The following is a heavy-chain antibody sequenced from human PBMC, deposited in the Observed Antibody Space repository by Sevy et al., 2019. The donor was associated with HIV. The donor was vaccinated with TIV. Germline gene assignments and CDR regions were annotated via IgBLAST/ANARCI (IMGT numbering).Heavy chain of an antibody. J-gene: IGHJ4*02. D-gene: IGHD3-22*01. CDR1: GFTFSNFW. Sequence: GGSLRLSCAASGFTFSNFWMSWVRQAPGKGLEWVANIKEDGSEANHVDSVKGRFAISRDNAKNSLHLQMNSLRGEDTAVYYCVRGLLFDPYIKHSSGPSGYWGKGTLVTVSS. CDR2: IKEDGSEA. V-gene: IGHV3-7*03. CDR3: VRGLLFDPYIKHSSGPSGY.